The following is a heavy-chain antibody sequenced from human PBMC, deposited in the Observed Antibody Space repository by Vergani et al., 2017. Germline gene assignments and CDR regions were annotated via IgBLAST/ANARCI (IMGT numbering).Heavy chain of an antibody. D-gene: IGHD2-15*01. V-gene: IGHV1-69*13. J-gene: IGHJ4*02. Sequence: QVQLVQSGAEVKKPGSSVKVSCKASGGTFSTYAISWVRQAPGQGLEWMGRLIPIFGTTNYAQNFQGRVTITADESTSTAYMGLSSLRSEDTAVYYCARVRRYCSCGSCYVDYWGQGTLITVSS. CDR2: LIPIFGTT. CDR3: ARVRRYCSCGSCYVDY. CDR1: GGTFSTYA.